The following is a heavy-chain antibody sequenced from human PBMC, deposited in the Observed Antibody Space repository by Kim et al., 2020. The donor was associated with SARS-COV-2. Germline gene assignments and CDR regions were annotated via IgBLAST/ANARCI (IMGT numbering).Heavy chain of an antibody. CDR3: TRHGAMVRGVRYYYYYGMDV. V-gene: IGHV3-73*01. Sequence: RFTISRDDAKNTAYLQMNSLKTEDTAVYYCTRHGAMVRGVRYYYYYGMDVWGQGTTVTVSS. J-gene: IGHJ6*02. D-gene: IGHD3-10*01.